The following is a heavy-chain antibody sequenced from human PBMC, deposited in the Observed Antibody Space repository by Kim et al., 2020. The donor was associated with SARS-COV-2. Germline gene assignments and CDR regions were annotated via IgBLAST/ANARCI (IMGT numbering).Heavy chain of an antibody. V-gene: IGHV3-74*01. J-gene: IGHJ4*02. Sequence: YGDSVKGRFTIARDNAKNTLDLQMNSLTAEDTAVYYCARRQFTSGWYYFDYWGQGTLVTVAS. D-gene: IGHD6-19*01. CDR3: ARRQFTSGWYYFDY.